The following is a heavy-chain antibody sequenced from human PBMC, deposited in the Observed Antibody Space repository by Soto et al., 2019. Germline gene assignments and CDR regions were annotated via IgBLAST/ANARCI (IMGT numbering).Heavy chain of an antibody. V-gene: IGHV4-28*01. CDR2: IYYSGTT. Sequence: SETLSLTCAVSGYSFSSSNWWGWIRQPPGKGLEWIGYIYYSGTTYYNPSLKSRVTMSVDTSKNQFSLKLTSVTAVDTAVYYCARREIQGPIDYWGQGTLVTSPQ. CDR3: ARREIQGPIDY. CDR1: GYSFSSSNW. J-gene: IGHJ4*02. D-gene: IGHD1-26*01.